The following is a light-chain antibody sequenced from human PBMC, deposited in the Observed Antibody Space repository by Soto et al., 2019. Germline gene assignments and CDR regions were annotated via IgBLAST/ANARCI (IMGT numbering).Light chain of an antibody. Sequence: QSALTQPPSASGSPGQSVAISCSGSINLDYNFVSWYQHHPGKAPKLIIYETIKRPSGVPDRFSGSKSGNTASLAVSGLQAEDEADYYCSSYAGNSNLDVIFGGGTKLTVL. V-gene: IGLV2-8*01. CDR3: SSYAGNSNLDVI. J-gene: IGLJ2*01. CDR1: INLDYNF. CDR2: ETI.